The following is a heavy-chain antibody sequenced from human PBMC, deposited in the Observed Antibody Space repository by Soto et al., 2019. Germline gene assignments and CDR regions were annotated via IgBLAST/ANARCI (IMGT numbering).Heavy chain of an antibody. CDR2: IWYDGSSK. D-gene: IGHD3-3*01. J-gene: IGHJ4*02. V-gene: IGHV3-33*06. Sequence: QVKLVESGGGVVQPGRSLRLSCAVSGFTFSSCGMHWVRQAPGKGLEWVALIWYDGSSKFYADSVKGRFTISRDNSKNTLSLEMSSLRAEDTAMYYCAKPSYDFWSGYYLPFDGWGQGTLVTVSS. CDR1: GFTFSSCG. CDR3: AKPSYDFWSGYYLPFDG.